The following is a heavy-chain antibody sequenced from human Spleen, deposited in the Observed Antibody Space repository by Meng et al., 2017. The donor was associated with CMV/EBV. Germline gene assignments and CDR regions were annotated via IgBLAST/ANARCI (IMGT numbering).Heavy chain of an antibody. J-gene: IGHJ1*01. CDR2: IFYSGIT. CDR3: ARITVSGGGVDM. Sequence: SETLSLTCTVSRGSVSSYYWAWMCQPPGKGLEWIASIFYSGITYYNPSLKSRVTISVDTSKNQFSLRLSSVTAADTAVYYCARITVSGGGVDMWGQGTLVTVSS. V-gene: IGHV4-39*07. CDR1: RGSVSSYY. D-gene: IGHD3-10*02.